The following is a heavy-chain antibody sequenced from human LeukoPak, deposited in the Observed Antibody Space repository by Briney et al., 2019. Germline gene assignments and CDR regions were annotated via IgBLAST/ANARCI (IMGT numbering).Heavy chain of an antibody. V-gene: IGHV1-46*01. CDR3: ARDRDGAYLDY. CDR2: INPGGTIT. CDR1: GYIFTTYF. D-gene: IGHD4-17*01. J-gene: IGHJ4*02. Sequence: ASVKVSCKASGYIFTTYFMHWVRQAPGQGLDWMGIINPGGTITTYAQKFQGRVTMTRDTSTNTDYMELSSLRSEDTAIYYCARDRDGAYLDYWGQGTLVTVFS.